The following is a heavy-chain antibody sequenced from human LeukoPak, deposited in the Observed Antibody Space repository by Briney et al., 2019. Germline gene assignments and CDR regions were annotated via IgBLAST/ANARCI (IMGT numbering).Heavy chain of an antibody. V-gene: IGHV1-69*13. D-gene: IGHD5-18*01. CDR1: GGTLSSYA. Sequence: ASVKVSCKASGGTLSSYAISWVRQAPGQGLEWMGGIIPIFGTANYAQKFQGRVTITADESTSTAYMELSSLRSEDTAVYYCARGYSYGAIDYWGQGTLVTVSS. CDR2: IIPIFGTA. CDR3: ARGYSYGAIDY. J-gene: IGHJ4*02.